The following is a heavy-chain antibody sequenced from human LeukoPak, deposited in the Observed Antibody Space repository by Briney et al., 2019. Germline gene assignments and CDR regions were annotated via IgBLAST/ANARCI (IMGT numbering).Heavy chain of an antibody. CDR3: ASKIGTFGGHYFDY. D-gene: IGHD3-16*01. V-gene: IGHV4-59*12. CDR2: IYSSGST. CDR1: GGSISRYY. Sequence: SETLSLTCTVSGGSISRYYWSWIRQPPGKGLEWIGHIYSSGSTNYNPSLKSRVTISVDTSKNQFSLKLSSVTAADTAVYYCASKIGTFGGHYFDYWGQGTLVTVSS. J-gene: IGHJ4*02.